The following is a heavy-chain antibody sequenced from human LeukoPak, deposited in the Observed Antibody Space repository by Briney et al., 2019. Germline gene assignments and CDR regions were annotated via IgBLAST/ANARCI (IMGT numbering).Heavy chain of an antibody. J-gene: IGHJ3*02. CDR2: ISVTGNT. D-gene: IGHD6-13*01. V-gene: IGHV3-23*01. Sequence: GGSLRLSCNASGFTLSNYAMTWVRQGPRKGLEWVSAISVTGNTYHAESLKGRFTISRDNSKDTLYLQMRSLRAEDAGVYYCAKVQGSSFDAFDIWGQGTMVTVSS. CDR1: GFTLSNYA. CDR3: AKVQGSSFDAFDI.